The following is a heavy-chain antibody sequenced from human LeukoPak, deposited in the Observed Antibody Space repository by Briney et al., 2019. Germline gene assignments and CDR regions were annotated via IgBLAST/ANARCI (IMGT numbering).Heavy chain of an antibody. Sequence: GGSLRLSCAASGFTFSSYATSWVRQAPGKGLEWVSAISGSGGSTYYADSVKGRFTISRDNSRDTLYLQMNSLRAEDTAVYYCAKGYYDYVWGSYYFDYWGQGTLVTVSS. CDR3: AKGYYDYVWGSYYFDY. D-gene: IGHD3-16*01. CDR1: GFTFSSYA. V-gene: IGHV3-23*01. J-gene: IGHJ4*02. CDR2: ISGSGGST.